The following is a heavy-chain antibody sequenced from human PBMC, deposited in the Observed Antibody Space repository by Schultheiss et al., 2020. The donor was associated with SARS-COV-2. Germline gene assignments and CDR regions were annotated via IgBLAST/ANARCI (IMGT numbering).Heavy chain of an antibody. CDR2: IYYSGST. CDR1: GGSINSGGYY. CDR3: AARGVSYYYGMDV. J-gene: IGHJ6*02. V-gene: IGHV4-31*03. Sequence: SETLSLTCTVSGGSINSGGYYWSWIRQHPGKGLEWIGYIYYSGSTYYNPSLKSRVTISVDTSKNQFSLKLSSVTAADTAVYYCAARGVSYYYGMDVWGQGTTVTVSS. D-gene: IGHD3-16*01.